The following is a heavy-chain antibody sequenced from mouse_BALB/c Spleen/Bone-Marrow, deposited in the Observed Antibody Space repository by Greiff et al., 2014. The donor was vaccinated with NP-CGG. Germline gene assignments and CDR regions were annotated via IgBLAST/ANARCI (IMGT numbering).Heavy chain of an antibody. CDR3: TRSGTLGSMDY. D-gene: IGHD3-3*01. Sequence: EVHLVESGGGLVQPGGSRKLSCAASGFTFNSFGMHWVRQAPEKGLEWVAYISSGSSTIYYADTMKGRFTISRDNPKNTLFLQMASLRSEDTAVYYGTRSGTLGSMDYWGQGTSVTVSS. CDR2: ISSGSSTI. J-gene: IGHJ4*01. V-gene: IGHV5-17*02. CDR1: GFTFNSFG.